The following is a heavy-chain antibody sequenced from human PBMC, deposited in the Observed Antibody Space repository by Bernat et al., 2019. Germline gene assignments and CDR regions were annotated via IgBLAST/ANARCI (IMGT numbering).Heavy chain of an antibody. D-gene: IGHD3-3*01. CDR2: IYYSGST. J-gene: IGHJ4*02. Sequence: QLQLQESGPGLVKPSETLSLTCTVPGGSISSSSYYWGWIRQPPGKGLEWIGSIYYSGSTYYNPSLKSRVTISVDTSKNQFSLKLSSVTAADTAVYYCAGYYDFWSGPSDYWGQGTLVTVSS. CDR1: GGSISSSSYY. V-gene: IGHV4-39*01. CDR3: AGYYDFWSGPSDY.